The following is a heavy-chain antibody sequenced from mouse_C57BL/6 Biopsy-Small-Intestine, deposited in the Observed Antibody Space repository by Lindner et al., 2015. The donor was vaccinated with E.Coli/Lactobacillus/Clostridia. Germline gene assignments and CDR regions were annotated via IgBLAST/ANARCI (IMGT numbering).Heavy chain of an antibody. D-gene: IGHD2-1*01. CDR2: INPNNGGT. CDR3: ARYGNYQYYFDY. V-gene: IGHV1-22*01. J-gene: IGHJ2*01. CDR1: GYTFTDYN. Sequence: VQLQESGPELVKPGASVKMSCKASGYTFTDYNMYWVKQSHGKSLEWIGYINPNNGGTSYNQKFKGKATLTVNKSSSTAYMELRSLTSEDSAVYYCARYGNYQYYFDYWGQGTTLTVSS.